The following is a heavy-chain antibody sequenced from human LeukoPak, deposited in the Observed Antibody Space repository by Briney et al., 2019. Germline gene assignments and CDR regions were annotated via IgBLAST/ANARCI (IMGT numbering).Heavy chain of an antibody. J-gene: IGHJ6*02. CDR1: GFTFDDYA. V-gene: IGHV3-9*01. CDR2: ISWNSGSI. CDR3: AKDGAKYYDFWSGYYPHYYYGMDV. Sequence: GRSLRLSCAASGFTFDDYAMHWVRQAPGKGLEWVSGISWNSGSIGYADSVKGRFTISRDNAKNSLYLQMNSLRAEDTALYYCAKDGAKYYDFWSGYYPHYYYGMDVWGQGTTVTVSS. D-gene: IGHD3-3*01.